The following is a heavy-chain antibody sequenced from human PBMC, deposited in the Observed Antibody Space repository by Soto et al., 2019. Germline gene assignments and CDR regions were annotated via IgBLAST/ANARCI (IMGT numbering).Heavy chain of an antibody. CDR2: ISYDGSNK. J-gene: IGHJ4*02. CDR3: AKAYTTINYYFDY. CDR1: GFTFSSYG. Sequence: GGSLRHSCAASGFTFSSYGMHWVRQAPGKGLEWVAVISYDGSNKYYADSVKGRFTISRDNSKNTLYLQMNSLRAEDTAVYYCAKAYTTINYYFDYWGQGTLVTVSS. V-gene: IGHV3-30*18. D-gene: IGHD3-16*01.